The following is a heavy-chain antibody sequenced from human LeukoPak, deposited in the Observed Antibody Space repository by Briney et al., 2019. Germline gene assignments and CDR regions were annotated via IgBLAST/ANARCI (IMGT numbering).Heavy chain of an antibody. CDR1: GFTFSSYA. D-gene: IGHD3-10*01. CDR2: ISSNGGTT. Sequence: GGSLRLSCAASGFTFSSYAMHWVRQAPGKGLEYVSAISSNGGTTYYANSVKGRFTISRDNSKNTLYLQMGSLRAEDMAVYYCARAGGGYYYYYMDVWGKGTTVTVSS. J-gene: IGHJ6*03. CDR3: ARAGGGYYYYYMDV. V-gene: IGHV3-64*01.